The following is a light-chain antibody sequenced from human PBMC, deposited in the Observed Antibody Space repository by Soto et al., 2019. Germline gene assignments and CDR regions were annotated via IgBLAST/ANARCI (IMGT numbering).Light chain of an antibody. CDR2: GAS. CDR1: QSVSTNF. V-gene: IGKV3-20*01. J-gene: IGKJ1*01. CDR3: QQYGRTSWT. Sequence: EIVLTQSPGTLSLSPGEGATLSCRASQSVSTNFFAWYQQKPGQAPRLLIHGASTRATGIPDRFSGSGSGTDFTLTISRLEPEDFAVYYCQQYGRTSWTFGQGTKVDIK.